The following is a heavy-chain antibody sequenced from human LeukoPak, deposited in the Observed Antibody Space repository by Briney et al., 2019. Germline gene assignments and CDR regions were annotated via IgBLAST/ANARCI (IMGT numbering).Heavy chain of an antibody. V-gene: IGHV3-21*01. CDR1: GFTFSSYS. Sequence: GGSLRLSCAASGFTFSSYSTNWVRQAPGKGLEWVSSISSSSSYIYYADSVKGRFTISRDNAKNSLYLQMNSLRAEDTAVYYCARGGARDYYMDVWGKGTTVTVSS. D-gene: IGHD1-26*01. J-gene: IGHJ6*03. CDR3: ARGGARDYYMDV. CDR2: ISSSSSYI.